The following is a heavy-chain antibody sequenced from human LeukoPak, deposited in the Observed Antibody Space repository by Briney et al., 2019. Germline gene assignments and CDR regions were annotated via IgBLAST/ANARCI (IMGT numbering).Heavy chain of an antibody. CDR1: GFTFSSYA. J-gene: IGHJ6*02. CDR3: ARGSDYVAYYYYGMDV. D-gene: IGHD4-17*01. CDR2: ISYDGSNK. Sequence: GGSPRLSCAASGFTFSSYAMHWVRQAPGKGLEWVAVISYDGSNKYYADSVKGRFTISRDNSKNTLYLQMNSLRAEDTAVYYCARGSDYVAYYYYGMDVWGQGTTVTVSS. V-gene: IGHV3-30-3*01.